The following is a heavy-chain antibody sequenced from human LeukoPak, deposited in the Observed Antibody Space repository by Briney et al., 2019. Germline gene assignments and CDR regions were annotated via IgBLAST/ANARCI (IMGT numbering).Heavy chain of an antibody. CDR2: IYYSGST. D-gene: IGHD5-18*01. CDR1: GGSISSYY. Sequence: SETLSLTCTVSGGSISSYYWSWIRQPPGKGLEWIGYIYYSGSTNYNPSLKSRVTISVDASKNQFSLKLSSVTAADTAVYYCARSYGFIFDYWGQGTLVTVSS. J-gene: IGHJ4*02. CDR3: ARSYGFIFDY. V-gene: IGHV4-59*01.